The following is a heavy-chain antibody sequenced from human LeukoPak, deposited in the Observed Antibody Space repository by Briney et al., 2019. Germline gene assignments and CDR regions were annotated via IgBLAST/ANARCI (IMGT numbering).Heavy chain of an antibody. CDR1: GFTFSSYA. Sequence: PGGSLRLSCAASGFTFSSYAMSWVRQAPGKGLEWVSAISGSGGSTYYADSVKGRFTISRDNAKNSLYLQMNSLRAEDTAVYYCARGDSGYDWLPFDYWGQGTLVTVSS. CDR3: ARGDSGYDWLPFDY. D-gene: IGHD5-12*01. J-gene: IGHJ4*02. CDR2: ISGSGGST. V-gene: IGHV3-23*01.